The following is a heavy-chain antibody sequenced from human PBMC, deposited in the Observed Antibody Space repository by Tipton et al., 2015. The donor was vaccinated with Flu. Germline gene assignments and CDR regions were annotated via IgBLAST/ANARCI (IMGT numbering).Heavy chain of an antibody. J-gene: IGHJ4*02. CDR3: ATSKDGYNFLGDY. V-gene: IGHV3-74*01. CDR2: INGDGSTT. D-gene: IGHD5-24*01. Sequence: SLRLSCAASGFTFSSYWMHWVRQAPGKGLVWVSRINGDGSTTSYADSVKGRFTISRDNAKNTLYLQVNSLRAEDTAVYYCATSKDGYNFLGDYWGQGTLVTVSS. CDR1: GFTFSSYW.